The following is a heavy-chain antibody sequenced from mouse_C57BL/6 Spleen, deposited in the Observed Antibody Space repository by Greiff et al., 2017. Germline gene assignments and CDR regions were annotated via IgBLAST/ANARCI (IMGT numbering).Heavy chain of an antibody. CDR3: ASRKGPYSNDYY. D-gene: IGHD2-5*01. V-gene: IGHV1-26*01. CDR2: INPNNGGT. CDR1: GYTFTDYY. Sequence: VQLQQSGPELVKPGASVKISCKASGYTFTDYYMNWVKQSHGKSLEWIGDINPNNGGTSYNQKFKGKATLTVDKSSSTAYMELRSLTSEDSAVYYCASRKGPYSNDYYWGQGTTLTVSS. J-gene: IGHJ2*01.